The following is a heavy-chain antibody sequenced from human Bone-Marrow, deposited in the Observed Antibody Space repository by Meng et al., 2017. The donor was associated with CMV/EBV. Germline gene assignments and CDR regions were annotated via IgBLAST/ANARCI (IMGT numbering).Heavy chain of an antibody. J-gene: IGHJ3*02. CDR3: ARGQGRGVDAFDI. V-gene: IGHV4-61*01. CDR1: GGSVSSGSHY. Sequence: SETLSLTCTVSGGSVSSGSHYWSWIRQPPGKGLEWIGHIYNSGNTNYNPSLKSRVAISVDTSKNQFSLKLSSVTAADTAVYYCARGQGRGVDAFDIWGQGTMVTVSS. D-gene: IGHD3-10*01. CDR2: IYNSGNT.